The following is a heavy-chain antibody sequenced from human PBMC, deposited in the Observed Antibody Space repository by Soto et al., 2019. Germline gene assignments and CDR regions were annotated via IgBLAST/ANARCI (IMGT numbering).Heavy chain of an antibody. CDR2: ISYGGNNK. D-gene: IGHD3-9*01. V-gene: IGHV3-30-3*01. CDR3: ARGYFEDCRGHFGY. CDR1: GFTFSTSA. J-gene: IGHJ4*01. Sequence: QVQVVESGGGVVQPGGSLRLSCAASGFTFSTSAMHWVSEAPGKGLEWMAMISYGGNNKYYADSVKVRITISRNISESTLYLQINSLSTEDTAVYYCARGYFEDCRGHFGYWSNGTLVNVSS.